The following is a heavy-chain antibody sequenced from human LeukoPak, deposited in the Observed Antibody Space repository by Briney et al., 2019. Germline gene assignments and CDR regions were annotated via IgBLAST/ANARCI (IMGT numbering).Heavy chain of an antibody. Sequence: ASVKVSCKASGYTFTSYGISWVRQAPGQGLEWMGWISAYSGNTNYARKLQGRVTITRDASASTAYMELSSLRSEDTAVYYCARVYYDSSGYGPTDPHLDYWGQGTLVTVSS. D-gene: IGHD3-22*01. CDR2: ISAYSGNT. CDR3: ARVYYDSSGYGPTDPHLDY. V-gene: IGHV1-18*01. CDR1: GYTFTSYG. J-gene: IGHJ4*02.